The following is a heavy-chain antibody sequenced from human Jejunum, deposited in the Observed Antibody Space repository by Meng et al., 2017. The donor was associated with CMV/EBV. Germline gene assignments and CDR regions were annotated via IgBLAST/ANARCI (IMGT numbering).Heavy chain of an antibody. CDR2: ICYWRTT. CDR3: ARAFTLTVMRIDP. V-gene: IGHV4-30-4*08. CDR1: GPSFNRGHHC. J-gene: IGHJ5*02. Sequence: QRQGSGPGLLRPAQPLDLTCTVSGPSFNRGHHCWPWIRQPPGKGREFIGYICYWRTTYYNPSLRSRVSISVETSQNQFSLNLQSVTAAETAVHCCARAFTLTVMRIDPWGQGALVTVSS. D-gene: IGHD3-16*01.